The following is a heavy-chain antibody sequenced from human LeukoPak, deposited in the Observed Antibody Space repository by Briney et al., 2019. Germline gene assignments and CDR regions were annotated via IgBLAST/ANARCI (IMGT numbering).Heavy chain of an antibody. CDR2: IYYSVST. Sequence: SETLSLTCTVSGGSISSYYWSWIRQPPGKGLEWIGDIYYSVSTNYNPSLKSRVTISVDTSKNQFSLKLSSVTAADTAVYYCARDTKYYYDSSGYYYADAFDIWGQGTMVTVSS. CDR1: GGSISSYY. CDR3: ARDTKYYYDSSGYYYADAFDI. V-gene: IGHV4-59*01. D-gene: IGHD3-22*01. J-gene: IGHJ3*02.